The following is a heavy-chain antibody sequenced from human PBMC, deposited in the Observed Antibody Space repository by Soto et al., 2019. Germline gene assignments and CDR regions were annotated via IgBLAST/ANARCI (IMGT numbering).Heavy chain of an antibody. CDR3: ARGYYYGSGIYDY. V-gene: IGHV3-23*01. CDR2: ISGSGGSI. D-gene: IGHD3-10*01. Sequence: EVQLLESGGGLVQPGGSLRLSCAASGFIFSSYAMSWVRQAPGKGLEWVSAISGSGGSIYYADSVKGRFTISRDNCKNTLYLQMNSLRAEDTAVYYCARGYYYGSGIYDYWGQGTLVTVS. J-gene: IGHJ4*02. CDR1: GFIFSSYA.